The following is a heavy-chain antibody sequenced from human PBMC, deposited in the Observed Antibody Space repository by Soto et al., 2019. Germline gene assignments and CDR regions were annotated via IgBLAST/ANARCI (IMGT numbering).Heavy chain of an antibody. V-gene: IGHV4-61*01. CDR1: GGSVSSGSYY. D-gene: IGHD6-13*01. Sequence: SETLSLTCTVPGGSVSSGSYYWSWIRQPPGKGLEWIGYIYYSGSTNYNPSLKSRVTISVDTSKNQFSLKLSSVTAADTAVYYCAREPYSSSWYYYYYGMDVWGQGTTVTVSS. J-gene: IGHJ6*02. CDR3: AREPYSSSWYYYYYGMDV. CDR2: IYYSGST.